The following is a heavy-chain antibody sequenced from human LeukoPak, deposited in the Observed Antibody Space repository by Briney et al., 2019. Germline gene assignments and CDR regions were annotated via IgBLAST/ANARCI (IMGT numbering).Heavy chain of an antibody. V-gene: IGHV3-20*04. CDR1: GFTFDDYA. CDR2: INWNGGST. D-gene: IGHD3-10*01. J-gene: IGHJ4*02. CDR3: ARGYGSGEDGDY. Sequence: GGSLRLSCACSGFTFDDYAMSWVRQAPGKGLEWVSGINWNGGSTGYADSLKGRFTISRDNAKNSLYLQMNSLRAEDTALYYCARGYGSGEDGDYWGQGTLVTVSS.